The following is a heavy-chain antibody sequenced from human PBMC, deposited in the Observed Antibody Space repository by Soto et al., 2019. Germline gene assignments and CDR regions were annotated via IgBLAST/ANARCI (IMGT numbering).Heavy chain of an antibody. CDR1: GYTFTSYY. J-gene: IGHJ6*02. Sequence: ASVKVSCKASGYTFTSYYMHLVRQAPGQGLEWMGIINPSGGSTSYAQKFQGRVTMTRDTSTSTVYMELSSLRSEDTAVYYCASYDFWSGPPRAYYYYGMDVWGQGTTVTVSS. CDR3: ASYDFWSGPPRAYYYYGMDV. D-gene: IGHD3-3*01. CDR2: INPSGGST. V-gene: IGHV1-46*03.